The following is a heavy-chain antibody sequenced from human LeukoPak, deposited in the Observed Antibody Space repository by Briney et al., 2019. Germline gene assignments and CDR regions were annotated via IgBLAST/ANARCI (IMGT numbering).Heavy chain of an antibody. CDR1: GFTFIRFA. D-gene: IGHD2-21*01. CDR3: ATEKGDSPDY. V-gene: IGHV3-23*01. CDR2: ISGSGANT. J-gene: IGHJ4*02. Sequence: GGSLRLSCAASGFTFIRFAMAWVRQAPGKGLGWVSGISGSGANTYYADSVKGRFTISRDNSKNTLYLQMNSLRADDTAVYYCATEKGDSPDYWGQGTLVTVSS.